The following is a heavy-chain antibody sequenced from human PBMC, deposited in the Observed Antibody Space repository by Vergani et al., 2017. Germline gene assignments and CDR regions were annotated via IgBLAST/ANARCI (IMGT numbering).Heavy chain of an antibody. Sequence: QVQLQQWGAGLLKPSETLSLTCAVYGRSFSGYYWSWIRQPPGKGLEWIGEINHSGSTNYNPSLKSRVTISVDTSKNQFSLKLSSVTAADTAVYYCARVASGHYYYYMDVWGKGTTVTVSS. J-gene: IGHJ6*03. CDR3: ARVASGHYYYYMDV. CDR2: INHSGST. CDR1: GRSFSGYY. V-gene: IGHV4-34*01.